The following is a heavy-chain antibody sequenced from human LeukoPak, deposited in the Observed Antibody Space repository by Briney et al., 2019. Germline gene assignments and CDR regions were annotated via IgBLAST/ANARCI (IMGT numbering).Heavy chain of an antibody. V-gene: IGHV1-46*01. CDR3: ARGGAYYYDSSGYYYGY. CDR1: GYTFTSYC. Sequence: ASVKVSCKASGYTFTSYCMHWVRQAPGQGLEWMGIINPSGGSTSYAQKFQGRVTMTRGTSTSTVYMELSSLGSKDTAVYYCARGGAYYYDSSGYYYGYWGQGTLVTVSS. J-gene: IGHJ4*02. CDR2: INPSGGST. D-gene: IGHD3-22*01.